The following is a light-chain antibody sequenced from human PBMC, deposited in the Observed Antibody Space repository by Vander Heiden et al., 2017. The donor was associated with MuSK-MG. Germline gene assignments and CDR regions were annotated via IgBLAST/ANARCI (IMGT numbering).Light chain of an antibody. Sequence: EIVLTQSPCTLSLSPGERATVSCRASQSVSSSYLVWYQQKPGQAPRLLIYDASSRATGIPDRFSGSGYGTDFTLTISRLEPEDFAVYYCQQYGSSPSITFGQGTRLEIK. CDR1: QSVSSSY. J-gene: IGKJ5*01. CDR3: QQYGSSPSIT. CDR2: DAS. V-gene: IGKV3-20*01.